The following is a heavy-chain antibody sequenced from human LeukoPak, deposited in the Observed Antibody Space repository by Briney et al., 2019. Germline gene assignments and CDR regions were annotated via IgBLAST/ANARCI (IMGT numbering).Heavy chain of an antibody. CDR3: ARYPTALVSFDY. Sequence: SETLSLTCTVSGGSISSYSWSWMRQPAGKGLEWIGRIYPRESPNYNPSLKSRVTISVDTSKNQFSLRLSFVTAADTAVYFCARYPTALVSFDYWGQGTLVTVSS. V-gene: IGHV4-59*10. J-gene: IGHJ4*02. CDR1: GGSISSYS. D-gene: IGHD3-16*01. CDR2: IYPRESP.